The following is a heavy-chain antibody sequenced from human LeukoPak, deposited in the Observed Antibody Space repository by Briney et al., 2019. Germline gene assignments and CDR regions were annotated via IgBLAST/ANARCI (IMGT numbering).Heavy chain of an antibody. D-gene: IGHD2-2*01. CDR1: GYTFTSYG. J-gene: IGHJ5*02. CDR2: ISAYNGNA. CDR3: ARDLVVPAAIEGTPNWFDP. Sequence: ASVKLSCKASGYTFTSYGISWVRQAPGQGLEWMGWISAYNGNANYAQKLQGRVTMATDTSTSTAYMELRSLRSDDTAVYYCARDLVVPAAIEGTPNWFDPWGQGTLVTVSS. V-gene: IGHV1-18*04.